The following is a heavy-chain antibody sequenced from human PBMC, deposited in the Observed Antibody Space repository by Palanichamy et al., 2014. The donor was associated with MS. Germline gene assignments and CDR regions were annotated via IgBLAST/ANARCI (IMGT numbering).Heavy chain of an antibody. CDR1: GFTFNHHA. D-gene: IGHD6-19*01. CDR3: AKSLAPRLAVASPRYFGMDV. J-gene: IGHJ6*02. V-gene: IGHV3-23*01. CDR2: ISGSGGTS. Sequence: EVQMLQSGGGLVQPGGFLRLSCVVSGFTFNHHAMSWVRQAPGKGLEWVSSISGSGGTSYYADSVEGRFTTSRDNSKNTLYLQMNSLRAEDTAVYYCAKSLAPRLAVASPRYFGMDVWGQGTTVIVSS.